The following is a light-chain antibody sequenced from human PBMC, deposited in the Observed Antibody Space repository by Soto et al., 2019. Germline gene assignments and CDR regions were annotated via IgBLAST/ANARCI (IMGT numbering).Light chain of an antibody. Sequence: EIVLTQSPATLSLSPGERATLSCRASQSVSSYLAWYQHKPGQAPRLLIHDASNRATGIPARCSGSGSGTDFTLTISSLEPEDFAVYYCQQRTNWPITFGQGTRLEIK. V-gene: IGKV3-11*01. CDR2: DAS. J-gene: IGKJ5*01. CDR3: QQRTNWPIT. CDR1: QSVSSY.